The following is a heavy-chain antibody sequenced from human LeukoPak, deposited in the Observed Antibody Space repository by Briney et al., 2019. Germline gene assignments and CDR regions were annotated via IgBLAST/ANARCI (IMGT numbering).Heavy chain of an antibody. CDR2: IYYSGKT. J-gene: IGHJ4*02. D-gene: IGHD6-13*01. V-gene: IGHV4-59*01. CDR3: ARGSSSWLNFDY. CDR1: GGSISSYY. Sequence: KPSETLSLTCTVSGGSISSYYWSWIRQPPGKGLEWIGYIYYSGKTNYNPSLKSRVTISVDTSKNQFSLKLSSVTAADTAVYYCARGSSSWLNFDYWGQGTLVTVSS.